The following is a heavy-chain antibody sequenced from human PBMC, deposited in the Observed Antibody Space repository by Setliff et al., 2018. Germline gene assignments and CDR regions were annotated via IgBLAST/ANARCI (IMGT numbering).Heavy chain of an antibody. Sequence: PGGSLRLSCAASGFIFKNYIMTWVRQAPGKGLEWVASISGSSSDIYYADSVKGRFSISRDNAKNSLYLQMNSLRAEDSAVYYCARDGVFYAMDFWGQGTTVTAP. D-gene: IGHD3-10*01. CDR2: ISGSSSDI. V-gene: IGHV3-21*01. J-gene: IGHJ6*02. CDR3: ARDGVFYAMDF. CDR1: GFIFKNYI.